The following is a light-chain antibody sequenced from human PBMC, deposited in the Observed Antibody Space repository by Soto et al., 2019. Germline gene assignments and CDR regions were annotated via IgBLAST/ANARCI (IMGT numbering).Light chain of an antibody. CDR3: QQYGDWPPDT. J-gene: IGKJ2*01. V-gene: IGKV3-15*01. Sequence: EIVMTQSPATLSVSPGERATLSCRASQSVSRNLAWYQQKPGQPPRLLIYDASTRATGVPARFGGSGSGTEFTLTIGGLQSEDFAVYYCQQYGDWPPDTFGQGTKVEI. CDR1: QSVSRN. CDR2: DAS.